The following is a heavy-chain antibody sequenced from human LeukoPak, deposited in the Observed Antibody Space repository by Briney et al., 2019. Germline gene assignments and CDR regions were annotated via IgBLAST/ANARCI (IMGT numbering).Heavy chain of an antibody. CDR1: GFTFSSYA. D-gene: IGHD5-18*01. CDR3: AKGNGYSYGRYYFDY. CDR2: ITASGGNT. J-gene: IGHJ4*02. V-gene: IGHV3-23*01. Sequence: GGSLRLSCAASGFTFSSYAMGWVRQAPGKGLEWVSAITASGGNTYYADSVKGRFTISRDNSKNTLYLQVNSLRAEDTAVYYCAKGNGYSYGRYYFDYWGQGTLVTVSP.